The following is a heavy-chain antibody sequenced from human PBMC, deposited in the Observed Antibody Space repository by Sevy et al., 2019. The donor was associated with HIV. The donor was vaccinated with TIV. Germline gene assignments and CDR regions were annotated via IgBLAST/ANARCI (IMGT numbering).Heavy chain of an antibody. CDR2: IYYSGST. D-gene: IGHD3-22*01. CDR3: ARGATYYYDSSGYSRWYFDL. V-gene: IGHV4-59*01. J-gene: IGHJ2*01. CDR1: GGSISSYY. Sequence: SETLSLTCTVSGGSISSYYWSWIRQPPGKGLEWIGYIYYSGSTNYKPSLKSRVTISVDTSKNQFSLKLSSVTAADTAVYYCARGATYYYDSSGYSRWYFDLWGRGTLVTVS.